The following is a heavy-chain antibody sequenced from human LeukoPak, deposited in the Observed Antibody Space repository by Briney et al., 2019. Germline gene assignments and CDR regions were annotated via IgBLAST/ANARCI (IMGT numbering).Heavy chain of an antibody. D-gene: IGHD3-10*01. J-gene: IGHJ6*03. CDR3: ASGPYYGSGSYHRGYYYYMDV. V-gene: IGHV1-69*13. CDR2: IIPIFGTA. Sequence: ASVKVSCKASGGTFSSYAISWVRQAPGQGLEWMGGIIPIFGTANYAQKFQGRVTITADESTSTAYMELSSLRSEDTAVYYCASGPYYGSGSYHRGYYYYMDVWGKGTTVTISS. CDR1: GGTFSSYA.